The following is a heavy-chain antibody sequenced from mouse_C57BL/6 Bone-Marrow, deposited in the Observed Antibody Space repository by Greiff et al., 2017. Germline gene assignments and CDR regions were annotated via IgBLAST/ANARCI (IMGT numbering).Heavy chain of an antibody. V-gene: IGHV14-4*01. Sequence: VQLKESGAELVRPGASVKLSCTASGFNIKDDYMHWVKQRPEQGLEWIGWIDPENGDTEYASKFQGKATITADTSSNTAYLQLSSLTSEDTAVYYCTRAWAWFAYWGQGTLVTVSA. CDR1: GFNIKDDY. CDR3: TRAWAWFAY. J-gene: IGHJ3*01. CDR2: IDPENGDT.